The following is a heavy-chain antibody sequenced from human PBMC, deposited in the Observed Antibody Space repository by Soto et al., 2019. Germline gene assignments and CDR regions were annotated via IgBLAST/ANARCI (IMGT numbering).Heavy chain of an antibody. D-gene: IGHD2-15*01. CDR2: IFHTGTT. CDR1: DDSIYRSYW. CDR3: ARSARYGVVGDY. Sequence: QVQLQESGPGLVKPSGTLSLTCGVSDDSIYRSYWWSWVRQPPGKGLEWIGEIFHTGTTNYNPSLKSRLTMSVDKSKKKVSLKVNSVTAADTALYFCARSARYGVVGDYWGQGTGVTVSS. J-gene: IGHJ4*02. V-gene: IGHV4-4*02.